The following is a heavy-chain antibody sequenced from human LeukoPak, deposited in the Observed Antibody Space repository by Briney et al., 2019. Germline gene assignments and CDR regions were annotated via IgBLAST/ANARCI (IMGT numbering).Heavy chain of an antibody. CDR1: GGSISSYY. J-gene: IGHJ4*02. V-gene: IGHV4-59*01. D-gene: IGHD3-16*01. CDR2: IYYSGST. Sequence: SETLSLTCTVSGGSISSYYWSWIRQPPGKGLEWIGYIYYSGSTNYNPSLKSRVTISVDTSKNQFSLKLSSVTAADTAVYYCARDKLGLYFDYWGQGTLVTVSS. CDR3: ARDKLGLYFDY.